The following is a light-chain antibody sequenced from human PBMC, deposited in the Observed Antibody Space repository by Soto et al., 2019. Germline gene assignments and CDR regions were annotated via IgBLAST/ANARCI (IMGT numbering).Light chain of an antibody. CDR3: CSYSSSSALPYV. CDR2: DVT. CDR1: SNDVGDYNY. V-gene: IGLV2-14*01. Sequence: QSALTQPASVSGSPGQSIAISCTGTSNDVGDYNYVSWYQQYPGKAPKLIIHDVTTRPSGISGRFAGSKSGNTASLPISGLQPEHEADYYCCSYSSSSALPYVFGTGTKLTVL. J-gene: IGLJ1*01.